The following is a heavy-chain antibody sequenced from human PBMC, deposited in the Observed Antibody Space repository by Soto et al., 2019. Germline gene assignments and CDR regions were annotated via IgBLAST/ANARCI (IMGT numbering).Heavy chain of an antibody. CDR2: IRNDGSGQ. Sequence: EVQLVESGGALVQPGGSLRLSCAASGFTFSSYYMSWVRQAPGKGLEGVANIRNDGSGQSNVDSVKGLFTISRDNAQNSMYLQLNRLRAEHTAVYACVCDAGTMTLVRGARTQFAYWGQGTLVTVSS. J-gene: IGHJ4*02. V-gene: IGHV3-7*01. CDR3: VCDAGTMTLVRGARTQFAY. D-gene: IGHD3-10*01. CDR1: GFTFSSYY.